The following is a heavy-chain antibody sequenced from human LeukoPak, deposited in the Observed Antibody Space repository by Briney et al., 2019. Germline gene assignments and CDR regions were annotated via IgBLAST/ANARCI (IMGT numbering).Heavy chain of an antibody. CDR3: ARQSGYSIYYYYYMDV. CDR1: GFTFSSYA. J-gene: IGHJ6*03. Sequence: GGSLRLSCAASGFTFSSYAMHWVRQAPGKGLEWVAVISYDGSNKYYADSVKGRFTISRDNAKNSLYLQMNSLRAEDTAVYYCARQSGYSIYYYYYMDVWGKGTTVTVSS. V-gene: IGHV3-30*04. D-gene: IGHD5-18*01. CDR2: ISYDGSNK.